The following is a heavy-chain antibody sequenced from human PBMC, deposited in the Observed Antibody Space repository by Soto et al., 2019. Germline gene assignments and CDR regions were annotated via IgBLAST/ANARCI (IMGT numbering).Heavy chain of an antibody. CDR1: GGSISSRGYY. J-gene: IGHJ5*02. CDR2: IYYSGST. V-gene: IGHV4-39*01. CDR3: ATSHWFDP. D-gene: IGHD2-2*01. Sequence: SETLSLTCTVSGGSISSRGYYWGWIRQPPGKGLEWIGTIYYSGSTYYNPSLKSRVTISVDTSKNQFSLKLSSVTAADTAVYYCATSHWFDPWGQGTLVTVS.